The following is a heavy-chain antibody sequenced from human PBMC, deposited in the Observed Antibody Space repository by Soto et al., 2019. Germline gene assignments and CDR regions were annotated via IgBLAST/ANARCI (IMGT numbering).Heavy chain of an antibody. D-gene: IGHD2-15*01. CDR2: INHSGST. V-gene: IGHV4-34*01. J-gene: IGHJ4*02. CDR3: ARTYCSGGSCYLHFDY. Sequence: SETLSLTCAVYGGSFSGYYWSWIRQPPGKGLEWIGEINHSGSTNYNPSLKSRVTISVDTSKNQFSLKLSSVTAADTAVYYCARTYCSGGSCYLHFDYWGQGTLVTVSS. CDR1: GGSFSGYY.